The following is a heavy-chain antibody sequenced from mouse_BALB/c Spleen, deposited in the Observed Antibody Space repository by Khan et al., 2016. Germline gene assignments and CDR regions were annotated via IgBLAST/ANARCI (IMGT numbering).Heavy chain of an antibody. D-gene: IGHD2-3*01. J-gene: IGHJ2*01. CDR1: GYTFTDYN. Sequence: EVQLQESGPELVKPGASVKISCKASGYTFTDYNMHGVKQSHGKSLEWIGYIYPYNGDSGCNQKFKSKATLTVDNSSSTAYMELRSLTSEDSAVYYCARSGGWLFDYWGQGTTLTVSS. CDR3: ARSGGWLFDY. CDR2: IYPYNGDS. V-gene: IGHV1S29*02.